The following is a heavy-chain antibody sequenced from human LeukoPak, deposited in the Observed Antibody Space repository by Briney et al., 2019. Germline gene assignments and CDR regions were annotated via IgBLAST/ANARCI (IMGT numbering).Heavy chain of an antibody. CDR2: INHSGST. CDR3: ARERDDYNWNYGDRNWFDP. D-gene: IGHD1-7*01. Sequence: SETLSLTCAVYGGSFSGYYWSWIRQPPGKGREWIGEINHSGSTNYNPSLKGRVTISVDTSKNQFSLKLSSVTAADTAVYYCARERDDYNWNYGDRNWFDPWGQGTLVTVSS. J-gene: IGHJ5*02. V-gene: IGHV4-34*01. CDR1: GGSFSGYY.